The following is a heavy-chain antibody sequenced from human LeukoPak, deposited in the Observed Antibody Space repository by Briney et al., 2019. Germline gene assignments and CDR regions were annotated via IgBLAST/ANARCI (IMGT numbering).Heavy chain of an antibody. CDR1: GGSISSGGYY. CDR3: ARDASSGYYAY. Sequence: SETLSLTCTVSGGSISSGGYYWSWIRQHPGKGLEWIGYIYYSGSTYYNPSLKSRVTISVDTSKNQFSLKLSSVTAADTAVYYCARDASSGYYAYWGQGTLVTVSS. D-gene: IGHD3-22*01. V-gene: IGHV4-31*03. CDR2: IYYSGST. J-gene: IGHJ4*02.